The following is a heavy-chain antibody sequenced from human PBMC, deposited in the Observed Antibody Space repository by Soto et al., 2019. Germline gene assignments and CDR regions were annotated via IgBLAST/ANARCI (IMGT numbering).Heavy chain of an antibody. D-gene: IGHD3-22*01. V-gene: IGHV1-69*13. CDR3: ASSPRRYYYDSSGYRIVSAFDI. J-gene: IGHJ3*02. CDR1: GGTFSSYA. CDR2: IIPIFGTA. Sequence: SVKVSCKASGGTFSSYAISWVRQAPGQGLEWMGGIIPIFGTANYAQKFQGRVTITAEESTSTAYMELSSLRSEETAVYYCASSPRRYYYDSSGYRIVSAFDIWGQGTLVTVS.